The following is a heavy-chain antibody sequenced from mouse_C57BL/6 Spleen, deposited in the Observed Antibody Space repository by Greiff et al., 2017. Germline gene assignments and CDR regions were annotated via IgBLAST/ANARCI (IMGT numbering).Heavy chain of an antibody. CDR3: AIPSTMVKDWYFDV. CDR1: GFSLTSYG. Sequence: VQGVESGPGLVAPSQSLSITCTVSGFSLTSYGVSWVRQPPGKGLEWLGVIWGDGSTNYHSALISRLSISKDNSKSQVFLKLNSLQTDDTATYYCAIPSTMVKDWYFDVWGTGTTVTVSS. J-gene: IGHJ1*03. D-gene: IGHD2-1*01. CDR2: IWGDGST. V-gene: IGHV2-3*01.